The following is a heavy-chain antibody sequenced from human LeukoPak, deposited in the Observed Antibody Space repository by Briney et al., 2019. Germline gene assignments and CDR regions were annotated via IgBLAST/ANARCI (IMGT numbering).Heavy chain of an antibody. CDR1: GYTFTGYY. CDR2: INPNSGDT. Sequence: ASVKVSCKASGYTFTGYYMHWVRQAPGQGLEWMGWINPNSGDTNYAQKFQGRVTMTRDTSTTTAYMELSRLTSDDTAVYYCVIASAIGYFDYWGQGTLVTVSS. J-gene: IGHJ4*02. V-gene: IGHV1-2*02. D-gene: IGHD6-13*01. CDR3: VIASAIGYFDY.